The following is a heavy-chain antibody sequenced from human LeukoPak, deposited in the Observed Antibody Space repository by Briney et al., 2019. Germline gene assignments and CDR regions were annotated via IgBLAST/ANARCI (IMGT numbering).Heavy chain of an antibody. CDR2: IYYTGST. CDR1: GGSISSYY. J-gene: IGHJ1*01. D-gene: IGHD1-26*01. Sequence: SETLSLTCTVSGGSISSYYWSWIRQPPGKGLEWIGYIYYTGSTNYNPSLKSRVTISVDTSKNQFSLKLSSVTAADTAVYYCARDGISGSYYAEYFQHWGQGTLVTVSP. CDR3: ARDGISGSYYAEYFQH. V-gene: IGHV4-59*01.